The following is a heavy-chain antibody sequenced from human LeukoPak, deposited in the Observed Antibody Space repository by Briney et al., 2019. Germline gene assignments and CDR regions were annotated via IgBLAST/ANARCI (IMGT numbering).Heavy chain of an antibody. Sequence: SETLSLTCTVSGGSISSGGYYWSWIRQPPGKGLEWIGYIYHSGSTYYNPSLKSRVTISVDRSKNQFSLKLSSVTAADTAVYYCARDCSTTSCYTRWFDPWGQGTLVTVSS. CDR3: ARDCSTTSCYTRWFDP. J-gene: IGHJ5*02. CDR1: GGSISSGGYY. D-gene: IGHD2-2*02. V-gene: IGHV4-30-2*01. CDR2: IYHSGST.